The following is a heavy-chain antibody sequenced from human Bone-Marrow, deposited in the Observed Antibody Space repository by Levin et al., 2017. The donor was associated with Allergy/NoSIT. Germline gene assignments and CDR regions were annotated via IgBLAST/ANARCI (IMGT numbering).Heavy chain of an antibody. D-gene: IGHD1-14*01. CDR2: VYYSGST. Sequence: SETLSLTCSVSNYSLSSRSYWVWVRQSPWKGLEWIGSVYYSGSTYYNPSLQSRVSISIDTSNNHFSLNLASVTATDTAIYYCAKSTTGPRRVSFLEYWGQGSLVTVSS. CDR3: AKSTTGPRRVSFLEY. V-gene: IGHV4-38-2*01. J-gene: IGHJ4*02. CDR1: NYSLSSRSY.